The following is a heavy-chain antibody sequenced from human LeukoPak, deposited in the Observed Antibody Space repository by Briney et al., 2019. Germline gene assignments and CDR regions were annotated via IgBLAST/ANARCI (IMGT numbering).Heavy chain of an antibody. V-gene: IGHV3-23*01. Sequence: PGGSLRLSCEASGFTFSSYAMSWVRQAPGKGLEWVSVISGSGDSTYYADSVKGRFTISRDNSKNTLYVQMNSLRAEDTALYYCAKRSGTYMYFDYWGQGTLVTVSS. CDR1: GFTFSSYA. D-gene: IGHD1-26*01. J-gene: IGHJ4*02. CDR2: ISGSGDST. CDR3: AKRSGTYMYFDY.